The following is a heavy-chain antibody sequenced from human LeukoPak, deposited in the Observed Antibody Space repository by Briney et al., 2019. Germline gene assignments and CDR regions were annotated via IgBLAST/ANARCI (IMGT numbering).Heavy chain of an antibody. J-gene: IGHJ4*02. CDR2: IFYSGST. V-gene: IGHV4-39*01. CDR1: GVSISTTHYY. D-gene: IGHD1-26*01. Sequence: SETLSLTCAVSGVSISTTHYYWAWIRQPPGKTLEWIANIFYSGSTYYNLSLRSRVTISVDTSTNEFSLKLSSVAATDTAVYYCARHVENLEGSWSYGYFDAWGRGTLVTVSS. CDR3: ARHVENLEGSWSYGYFDA.